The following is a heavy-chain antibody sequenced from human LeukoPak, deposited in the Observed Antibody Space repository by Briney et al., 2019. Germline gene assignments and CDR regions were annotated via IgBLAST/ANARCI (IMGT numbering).Heavy chain of an antibody. D-gene: IGHD5-24*01. CDR3: ASRGH. V-gene: IGHV4-61*02. CDR1: GGSISSGSYY. J-gene: IGHJ4*02. Sequence: PSQTLSLTCTVSGGSISSGSYYWSWIRQPAGKGLEWIGRIYTSGSTNYNPSLKSRVTISLDTSKNQFSLKLSSVTAADTAVYYCASRGHWGQGTLVTVSS. CDR2: IYTSGST.